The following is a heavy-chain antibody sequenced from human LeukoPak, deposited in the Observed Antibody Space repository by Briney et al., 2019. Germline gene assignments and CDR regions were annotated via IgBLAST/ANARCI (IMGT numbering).Heavy chain of an antibody. CDR3: ARLNSSSSYLNYYYYYMDV. D-gene: IGHD6-6*01. Sequence: SVKVSCKASGGTFGSYTISWVRQAPGQGLEWMGRTIPILGIANYAQKFQGRVTITADKSTSTAYMELSSLRSEDTAVYYCARLNSSSSYLNYYYYYMDVWGKGTTVTVSS. J-gene: IGHJ6*03. CDR1: GGTFGSYT. CDR2: TIPILGIA. V-gene: IGHV1-69*02.